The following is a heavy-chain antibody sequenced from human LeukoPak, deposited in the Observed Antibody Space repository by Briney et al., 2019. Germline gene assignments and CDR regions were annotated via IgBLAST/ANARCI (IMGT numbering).Heavy chain of an antibody. CDR1: GGSFSGYY. Sequence: PSETLSLTCAVHGGSFSGYYWSWIRQPPGKGLEWIGEINHSRSTNYNPSLKSRVTISVDTSKNQFSLKLSSVTAADTAVYYCARYRKTYYDFWSGFGVGMDVWGQGTTVTVSS. CDR2: INHSRST. J-gene: IGHJ6*02. CDR3: ARYRKTYYDFWSGFGVGMDV. D-gene: IGHD3-3*01. V-gene: IGHV4-34*01.